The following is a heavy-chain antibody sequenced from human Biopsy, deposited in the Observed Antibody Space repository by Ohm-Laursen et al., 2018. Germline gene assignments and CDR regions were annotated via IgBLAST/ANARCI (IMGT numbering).Heavy chain of an antibody. V-gene: IGHV1-69*13. CDR3: ATKLTGYFHH. Sequence: VKISCKAPGGTFSNYGVNWVRQAPGQGLEWLGGDIPILGTGNYAQKFQDRVTVAADTSTSTATMELRSLRSDDTAMYYCATKLTGYFHHWGQGTLVIVSS. J-gene: IGHJ1*01. CDR1: GGTFSNYG. D-gene: IGHD3-9*01. CDR2: DIPILGTG.